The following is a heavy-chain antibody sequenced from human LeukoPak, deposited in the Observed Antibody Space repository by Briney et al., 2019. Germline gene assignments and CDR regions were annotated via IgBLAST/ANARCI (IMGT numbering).Heavy chain of an antibody. J-gene: IGHJ4*02. CDR3: ASTPSRYSSSWYSAY. CDR2: INPNSGST. D-gene: IGHD6-13*01. Sequence: ASVKVSCKASGYTFTGYYMHWVRQAPGQGLEWMGRINPNSGSTNYAQKFQGRVTMTRDTSISTAYMELSRLRSDDTAVYYCASTPSRYSSSWYSAYWGQGTLVTVSS. CDR1: GYTFTGYY. V-gene: IGHV1-2*06.